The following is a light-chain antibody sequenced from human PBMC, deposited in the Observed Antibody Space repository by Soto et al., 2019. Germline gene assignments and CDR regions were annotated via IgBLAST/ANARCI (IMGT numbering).Light chain of an antibody. CDR2: DVS. CDR3: SSYTHSTTLV. V-gene: IGLV2-18*02. Sequence: QSVLTQPPSVSGSPGQSVTISCTGTSSDVGSYNSVSWYQQPPGTAPKLMIYDVSNRPSGVPDRFSGSKSGNTASLTISGLQAEDKADYYCSSYTHSTTLVFGGGTKLTVL. CDR1: SSDVGSYNS. J-gene: IGLJ2*01.